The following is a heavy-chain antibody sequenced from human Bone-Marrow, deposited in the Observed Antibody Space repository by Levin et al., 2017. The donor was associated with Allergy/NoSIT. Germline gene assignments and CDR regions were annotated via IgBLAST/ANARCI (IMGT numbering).Heavy chain of an antibody. J-gene: IGHJ4*02. Sequence: KTSETLSLTCAVSGGSISGYYWSWIRQPPGKGLEWIGYISYRGSANYNPSLKSRVTISLDTSENQFSLSMTSVTAADTAIYYCARDQRASGWYYFDYWGQGSLVTVSS. V-gene: IGHV4-59*01. CDR3: ARDQRASGWYYFDY. CDR2: ISYRGSA. D-gene: IGHD6-19*01. CDR1: GGSISGYY.